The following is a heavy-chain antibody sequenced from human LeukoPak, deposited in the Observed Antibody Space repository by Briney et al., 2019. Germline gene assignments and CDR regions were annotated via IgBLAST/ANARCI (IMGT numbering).Heavy chain of an antibody. CDR2: IQPSGST. CDR3: ARGITGIIAAGSE. V-gene: IGHV4-61*09. D-gene: IGHD6-13*01. J-gene: IGHJ4*02. Sequence: SQTLSLTCTVSGGSISSGSYYWSWIRQRQPAGKGLEWIGHIQPSGSTNYNPSFKSRITISVDTSKNHFSLKLSSVTAADTAVYYCARGITGIIAAGSEWGQGTLVTVSS. CDR1: GGSISSGSYY.